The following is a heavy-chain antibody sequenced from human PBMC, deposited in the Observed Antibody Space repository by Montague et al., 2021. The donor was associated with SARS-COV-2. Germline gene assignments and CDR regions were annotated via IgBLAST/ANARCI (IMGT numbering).Heavy chain of an antibody. Sequence: SETLSLTCTVSGGSISSSSNYWGWIRQPPGQGLEWIGCIYYSGCTYYNSSLKSRVTISVDTSKNQFSLKLNSVTAADTAVYYGASLNWFGELSSETWFDPWGQGTLVTVSS. V-gene: IGHV4-39*01. CDR2: IYYSGCT. D-gene: IGHD3-10*01. J-gene: IGHJ5*02. CDR1: GGSISSSSNY. CDR3: ASLNWFGELSSETWFDP.